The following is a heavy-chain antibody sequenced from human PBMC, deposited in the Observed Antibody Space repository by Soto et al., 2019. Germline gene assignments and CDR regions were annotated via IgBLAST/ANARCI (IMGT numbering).Heavy chain of an antibody. J-gene: IGHJ4*02. CDR1: GDSISTYY. V-gene: IGHV4-59*08. D-gene: IGHD4-17*01. CDR2: IYYSGST. CDR3: ARLRDFGDYVGGFDY. Sequence: QVQLQESGPGLVKPSETLSLTCTVSGDSISTYYWSWIRQPPGKGLEWIGYIYYSGSTNYNPSLKSRVTISVDTSNKQFSLKLNSVTAADTALYYCARLRDFGDYVGGFDYWGQGTLVTVSS.